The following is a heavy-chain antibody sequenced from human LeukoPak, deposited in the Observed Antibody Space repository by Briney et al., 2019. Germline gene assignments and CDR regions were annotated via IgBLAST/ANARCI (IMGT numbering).Heavy chain of an antibody. CDR1: GFTFSSYA. CDR2: ISYDGSNK. CDR3: ARDLYYYGSGTYYYYGMDV. J-gene: IGHJ6*02. V-gene: IGHV3-30-3*01. Sequence: PGRSLRLSCAASGFTFSSYAMHWVRQAPGQGLEWVAVISYDGSNKYYADSVKGRFTISRDNSKNTLYLQMNSLRAEDTAVYYCARDLYYYGSGTYYYYGMDVWGQGTTVTVSS. D-gene: IGHD3-10*01.